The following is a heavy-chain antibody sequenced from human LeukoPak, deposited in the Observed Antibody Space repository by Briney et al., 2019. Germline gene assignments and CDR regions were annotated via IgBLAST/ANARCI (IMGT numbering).Heavy chain of an antibody. Sequence: ASVKVSCKASGYTFTSYGISWVRQAPGQGLEWMGCISAYNGNTNYAQKLQGRVTMTTDTSTSTAYMELRSLRSDDTAVYYCAREPRYCSSTSCYDYWGQGTLVTVSS. J-gene: IGHJ4*02. D-gene: IGHD2-2*01. V-gene: IGHV1-18*01. CDR3: AREPRYCSSTSCYDY. CDR1: GYTFTSYG. CDR2: ISAYNGNT.